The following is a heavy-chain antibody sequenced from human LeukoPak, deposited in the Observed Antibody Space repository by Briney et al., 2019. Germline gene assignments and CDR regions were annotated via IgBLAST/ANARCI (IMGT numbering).Heavy chain of an antibody. Sequence: SETLSLTCAVYGGSFSGYYGSWIRQPPGKGLEWIGEINHSGSTNYNPSLKSRVTISVDTSKNQFSLKLSSVTAADTAVYYCVLRYFDWLLYYWGQGTLVTVSS. J-gene: IGHJ4*02. CDR1: GGSFSGYY. CDR2: INHSGST. CDR3: VLRYFDWLLYY. D-gene: IGHD3-9*01. V-gene: IGHV4-34*01.